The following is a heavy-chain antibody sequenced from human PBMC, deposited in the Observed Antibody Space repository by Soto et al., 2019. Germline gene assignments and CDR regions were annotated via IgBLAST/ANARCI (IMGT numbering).Heavy chain of an antibody. Sequence: QVQLQESGPGLVKPSQTLSLTCTVSGGSISSGDYYWSWIRQPPGKGLEWIGYIYYSGSTYYNPSLKSRVTTSVNTYRTTFSRTLRSLTAADTAVYYGARAPVTQHYYDSGMDVWGQGTTVTVSS. J-gene: IGHJ6*02. CDR3: ARAPVTQHYYDSGMDV. V-gene: IGHV4-30-4*01. D-gene: IGHD4-4*01. CDR1: GGSISSGDYY. CDR2: IYYSGST.